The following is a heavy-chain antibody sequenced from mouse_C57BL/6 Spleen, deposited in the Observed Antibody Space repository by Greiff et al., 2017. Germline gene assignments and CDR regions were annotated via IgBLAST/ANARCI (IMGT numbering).Heavy chain of an antibody. J-gene: IGHJ4*01. Sequence: EVQRVESEGGLVQPGSSMKLSCTASGFTFSDYYMAWVRQVPEKGLEWVANINYDGSSTYYLDSLKSRFIISRDNAKNILYLQMSSLKSEDTATYYCAREVVAPYYAMDYWGQGTSVTVSS. CDR1: GFTFSDYY. D-gene: IGHD1-1*01. CDR2: INYDGSST. V-gene: IGHV5-16*01. CDR3: AREVVAPYYAMDY.